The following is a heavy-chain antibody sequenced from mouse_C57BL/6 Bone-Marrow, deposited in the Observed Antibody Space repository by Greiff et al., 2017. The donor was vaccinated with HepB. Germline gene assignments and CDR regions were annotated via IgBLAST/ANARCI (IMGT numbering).Heavy chain of an antibody. Sequence: VQLQQSGAELARPGASVKLSCKASGYTFTSYGISWVKQRTGQGLEWIGEIYPRSGNTYYNETFKGKATLTADKSSSTAYMELRSLTSEDSAVYFCARPAYYGNSYAMDYWGQGTSVTVSS. J-gene: IGHJ4*01. D-gene: IGHD2-10*01. CDR3: ARPAYYGNSYAMDY. CDR1: GYTFTSYG. V-gene: IGHV1-81*01. CDR2: IYPRSGNT.